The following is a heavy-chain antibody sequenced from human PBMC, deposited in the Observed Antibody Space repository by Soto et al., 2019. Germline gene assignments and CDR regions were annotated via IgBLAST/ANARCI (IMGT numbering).Heavy chain of an antibody. J-gene: IGHJ4*02. CDR3: ARVVPNYYGSGSYYNVPYYFDY. CDR2: IIPIFGTA. CDR1: GGTFSSYA. V-gene: IGHV1-69*13. D-gene: IGHD3-10*01. Sequence: SVKVSCKASGGTFSSYAISWVRQAPGQGLEWMGGIIPIFGTANYAQKFQGRVTITADESTSTAYMELSSLRSEDTAVYYCARVVPNYYGSGSYYNVPYYFDYWGQGTLVTVSS.